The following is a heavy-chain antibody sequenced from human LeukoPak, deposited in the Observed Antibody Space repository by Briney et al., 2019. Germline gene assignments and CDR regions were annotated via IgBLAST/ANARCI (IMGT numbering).Heavy chain of an antibody. V-gene: IGHV3-11*01. CDR3: ATDCSSTSCYTYGMDV. CDR2: ISSSGSTI. D-gene: IGHD2-2*02. J-gene: IGHJ6*02. Sequence: PGGSLRLSCAASGFTFSDYYMSWIHQAPGKGLEWVSYISSSGSTIYYADSVKGRFTISRDNAKNSLYLQMNSLRAEDTAVYYCATDCSSTSCYTYGMDVWGQGTTVTVSS. CDR1: GFTFSDYY.